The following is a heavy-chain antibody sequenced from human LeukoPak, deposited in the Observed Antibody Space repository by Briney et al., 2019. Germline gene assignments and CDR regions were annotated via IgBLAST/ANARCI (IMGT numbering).Heavy chain of an antibody. CDR1: GGTFSSYA. V-gene: IGHV1-69*06. J-gene: IGHJ6*03. Sequence: SVKVSCKASGGTFSSYAISWVRQAPGQGLEWMGGIIPIFGTANYAQKFQGRVTITADKSTSTAYMELSSLRSEDTAVYYCAKPGIAAAGRYYYYYYMDVWGKGTTVTVSS. CDR3: AKPGIAAAGRYYYYYYMDV. CDR2: IIPIFGTA. D-gene: IGHD6-13*01.